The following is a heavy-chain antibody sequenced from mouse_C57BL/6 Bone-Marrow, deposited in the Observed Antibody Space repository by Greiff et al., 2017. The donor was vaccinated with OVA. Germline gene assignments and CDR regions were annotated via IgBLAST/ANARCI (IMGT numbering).Heavy chain of an antibody. Sequence: QVQLQQPGAELVKPGASVKLSCKASGYTFTSYWMQWVKQRPGQGLEWIGEIDPSDSYTNYNQKFKGKATLTVDTSSSTAYMQLSSLTSEDSAVYYCSRGDYYGSSSYYFDYGGQGTTLTVSS. V-gene: IGHV1-50*01. CDR3: SRGDYYGSSSYYFDY. D-gene: IGHD1-1*01. J-gene: IGHJ2*01. CDR2: IDPSDSYT. CDR1: GYTFTSYW.